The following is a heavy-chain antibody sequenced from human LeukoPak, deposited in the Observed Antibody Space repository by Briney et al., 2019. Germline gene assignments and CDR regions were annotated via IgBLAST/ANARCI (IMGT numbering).Heavy chain of an antibody. Sequence: SVKVSCKASGGTFSSFAISWVRQPPGQGLEWMGGIIPIFGTPNYAQKFQRRVTITADESTSTGYMELSSLRSEDTAVYYCARVSSATASGTFDHWGQGTVVTVSS. D-gene: IGHD2-15*01. CDR1: GGTFSSFA. V-gene: IGHV1-69*13. CDR2: IIPIFGTP. CDR3: ARVSSATASGTFDH. J-gene: IGHJ4*02.